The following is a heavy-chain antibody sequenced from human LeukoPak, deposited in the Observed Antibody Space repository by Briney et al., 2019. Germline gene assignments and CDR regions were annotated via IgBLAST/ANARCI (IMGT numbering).Heavy chain of an antibody. V-gene: IGHV3-7*01. CDR3: ARGARYYYYGMDV. J-gene: IGHJ6*02. D-gene: IGHD6-6*01. CDR2: IKQDGSEK. CDR1: GFTFSNYW. Sequence: GGSLRLSCAASGFTFSNYWMNWVRQAPGKGLEWVANIKQDGSEKYYVDSVKGRFTISRDNAKNSLYLQMNSLRAEDTAVYYCARGARYYYYGMDVWGQGTRSPSP.